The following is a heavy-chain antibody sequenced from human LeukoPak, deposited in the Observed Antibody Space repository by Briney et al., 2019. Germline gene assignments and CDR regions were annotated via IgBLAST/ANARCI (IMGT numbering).Heavy chain of an antibody. CDR1: GGSFSGYY. Sequence: SETLSLTCAVYGGSFSGYYWSWIRQPPGKGLEWIGEINHSGSTNYNPSLKSRVTISVDTSKNQFSLKLSSVTAADTAVYYCASLTYYDFWSGYLGYWGQGTLVTVSS. D-gene: IGHD3-3*01. CDR3: ASLTYYDFWSGYLGY. V-gene: IGHV4-34*01. J-gene: IGHJ4*02. CDR2: INHSGST.